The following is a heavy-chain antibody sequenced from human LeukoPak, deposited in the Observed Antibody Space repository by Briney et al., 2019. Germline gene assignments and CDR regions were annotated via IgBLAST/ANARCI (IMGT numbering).Heavy chain of an antibody. CDR1: RFSLSTSGVG. CDR3: THRRAGDYYLDY. J-gene: IGHJ4*02. D-gene: IGHD4-17*01. Sequence: SGPTLVKATQTLTLTCTFTRFSLSTSGVGVGWIRQPTGKAVEWLAVIYWDVYKRYSPSLKSRLTITKDTSKNQVVLTMTNMDPVDTATYYCTHRRAGDYYLDYWGQGTLVTVSS. V-gene: IGHV2-5*02. CDR2: IYWDVYK.